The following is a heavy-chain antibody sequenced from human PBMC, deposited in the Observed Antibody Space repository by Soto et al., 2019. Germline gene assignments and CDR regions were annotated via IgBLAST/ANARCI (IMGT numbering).Heavy chain of an antibody. CDR3: ARHVLPVARVYYYCYYGMDV. CDR2: IYYSGST. D-gene: IGHD6-19*01. J-gene: IGHJ6*02. Sequence: SETLSLTCTVSGGSISSSSYYWGWIRQPPGKGLEWIGSIYYSGSTYYNLSLKSRVTISVDTSKNQFSLKLSSVTAADTAVYYCARHVLPVARVYYYCYYGMDVWGQGTTVTVSS. CDR1: GGSISSSSYY. V-gene: IGHV4-39*01.